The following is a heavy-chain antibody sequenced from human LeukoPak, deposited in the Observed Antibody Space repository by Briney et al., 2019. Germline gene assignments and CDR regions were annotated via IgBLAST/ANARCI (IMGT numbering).Heavy chain of an antibody. Sequence: GGSLRLSCAASGLTFSSYAMHWVRQAPGKGLEWVALISSDGSNIYYADSVKGRFTISRDNSKNTLYLQMNSLRAEDTAMYYCAKGRSGLQFDLDYWGQGTLVTVSS. CDR3: AKGRSGLQFDLDY. V-gene: IGHV3-30*18. J-gene: IGHJ4*02. CDR2: ISSDGSNI. CDR1: GLTFSSYA. D-gene: IGHD3-10*01.